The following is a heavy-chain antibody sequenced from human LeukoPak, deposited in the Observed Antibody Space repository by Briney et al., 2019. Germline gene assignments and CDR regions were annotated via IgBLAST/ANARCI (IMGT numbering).Heavy chain of an antibody. CDR2: ISGDGGGT. Sequence: PGGSLRLSCAASGFTFDDYAMHWVRQAPGKGLEWVSLISGDGGGTYYADSVKGRFTISRDNSKNSLYLQMNSLRAEDTALYYCAKADYYDSSGFFDYWGQGTLVTVSS. CDR1: GFTFDDYA. CDR3: AKADYYDSSGFFDY. J-gene: IGHJ4*02. V-gene: IGHV3-43*02. D-gene: IGHD3-22*01.